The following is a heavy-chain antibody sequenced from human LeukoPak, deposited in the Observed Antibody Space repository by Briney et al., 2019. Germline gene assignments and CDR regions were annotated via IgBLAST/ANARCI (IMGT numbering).Heavy chain of an antibody. V-gene: IGHV3-74*01. J-gene: IGHJ4*02. CDR3: VRGYSGTYRADY. Sequence: PGGSLRLSCAASGFTFSNYWMHWVRQGPGKGLVWVSRINTDGSSTTYADSVKGRFTISRDNAENTLYLQVNSLRAEDTALYYCVRGYSGTYRADYWGQGTLVTVPS. D-gene: IGHD1-26*01. CDR2: INTDGSST. CDR1: GFTFSNYW.